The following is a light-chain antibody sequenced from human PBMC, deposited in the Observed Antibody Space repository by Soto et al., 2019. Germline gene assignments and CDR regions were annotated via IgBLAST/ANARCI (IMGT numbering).Light chain of an antibody. Sequence: QSVLTQPPSASATPGQRVTISCSGSSSNIGSNTVNWYQQLPGTAPKLLIYKSNQRPSGVPDRFSGSKSGTSASLAISGLQSEDEADYYCAAWDDSLNGRLFGGGTKVTVL. CDR3: AAWDDSLNGRL. V-gene: IGLV1-44*01. CDR1: SSNIGSNT. J-gene: IGLJ3*02. CDR2: KSN.